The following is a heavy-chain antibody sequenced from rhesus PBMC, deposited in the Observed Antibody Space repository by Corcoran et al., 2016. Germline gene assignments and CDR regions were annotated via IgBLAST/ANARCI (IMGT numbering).Heavy chain of an antibody. CDR2: INSGGGST. CDR3: AKDRRSGSYFYYFDY. V-gene: IGHV3S5*01. Sequence: EVQLVETGGGLVQPGGSLNLSCAASGFTFRRYGMSWVRPAPGKGLEWVSAINSGGGSTYYADSVKGRFTISRDNSKNTLSLQMNSLRAEDTAVYYCAKDRRSGSYFYYFDYWGQGVLVTVSS. D-gene: IGHD3-16*01. J-gene: IGHJ4*01. CDR1: GFTFRRYG.